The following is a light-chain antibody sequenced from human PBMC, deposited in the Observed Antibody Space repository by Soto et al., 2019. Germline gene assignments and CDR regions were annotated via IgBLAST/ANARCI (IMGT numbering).Light chain of an antibody. CDR3: QQSFGPLTIT. J-gene: IGKJ5*01. CDR2: DAS. V-gene: IGKV1-39*01. CDR1: QDISNY. Sequence: DIQMTQSPSSLSASVGDRVTITCQASQDISNYLNWYQQKPGKAPKLLIYDASNLQSGVPSRFSGSGSGTDFTLTISSLQPEDFATYYCQQSFGPLTITFGQGTRLENK.